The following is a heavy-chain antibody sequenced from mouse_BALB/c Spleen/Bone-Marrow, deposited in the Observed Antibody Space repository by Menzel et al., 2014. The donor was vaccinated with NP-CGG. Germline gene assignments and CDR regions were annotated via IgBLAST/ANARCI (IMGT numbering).Heavy chain of an antibody. D-gene: IGHD1-2*01. Sequence: QVQLQQPDAELVKPGASVKISCKASGYTFTDHAIHWVKQKPEQGLEWIGYISPRNGAIKYNEKFKGKATLTADKSSSTAYMQLNSLTSEDSAVYFCLKRRYYAMDYWGQGTSVTVSS. CDR1: GYTFTDHA. J-gene: IGHJ4*01. CDR2: ISPRNGAI. CDR3: LKRRYYAMDY. V-gene: IGHV1S53*02.